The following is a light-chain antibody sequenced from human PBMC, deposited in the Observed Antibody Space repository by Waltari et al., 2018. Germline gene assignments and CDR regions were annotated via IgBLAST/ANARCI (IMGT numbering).Light chain of an antibody. Sequence: EIVLTQSPATLSLSPGERVTLSCRVSQTVSSYVAWYPQIPGQTPRLLIYDAYLRVPGTPARFSGSGSGTDFTLTISSLEPEDFAVYYCQHRSNWPPGLTFGGGTKVEIK. V-gene: IGKV3-11*01. CDR3: QHRSNWPPGLT. CDR1: QTVSSY. CDR2: DAY. J-gene: IGKJ4*01.